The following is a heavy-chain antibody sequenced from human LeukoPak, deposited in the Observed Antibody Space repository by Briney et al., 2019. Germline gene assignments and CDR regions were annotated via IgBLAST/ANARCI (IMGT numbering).Heavy chain of an antibody. V-gene: IGHV3-21*01. CDR1: GFTFNIHA. CDR2: ISGSSSRI. Sequence: GGSLRLSCAASGFTFNIHAMTWVRQAPGKGLEWVSSISGSSSRIYYADSMKGRFTISRDNAKNPLYLQMNSLRAEDTAVYYCARDSYYESSGYFGDAFDIWGQGTMVTVSS. D-gene: IGHD3-22*01. CDR3: ARDSYYESSGYFGDAFDI. J-gene: IGHJ3*02.